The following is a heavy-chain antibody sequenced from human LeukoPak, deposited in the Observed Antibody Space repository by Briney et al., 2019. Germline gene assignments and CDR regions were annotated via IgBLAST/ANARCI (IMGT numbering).Heavy chain of an antibody. CDR3: ASYLKVGATTRVSDY. Sequence: GGSLRLSCAASGFTFSSYSMSWVRQAPGKGLEWVSSISSSSSYIYYADSVKGRFTISRDNAKNSLYLQMNSLRAEDTAVYYCASYLKVGATTRVSDYWGQGTLVTVSS. CDR1: GFTFSSYS. D-gene: IGHD1-26*01. V-gene: IGHV3-21*01. J-gene: IGHJ4*02. CDR2: ISSSSSYI.